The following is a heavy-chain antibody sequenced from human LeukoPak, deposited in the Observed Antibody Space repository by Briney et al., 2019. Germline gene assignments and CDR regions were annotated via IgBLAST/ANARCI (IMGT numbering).Heavy chain of an antibody. D-gene: IGHD3-10*01. V-gene: IGHV3-66*01. CDR3: ARDRKRVRGVIYYYYGMDV. Sequence: GGSLRLSCAASGFTVSSNYMSWVRQAPGKGLEWVSVIYSGGSTYYADSVKGRFTISRDNSKNTLYLQMNSLRAEDTAVYYCARDRKRVRGVIYYYYGMDVWGQGTTVTVSS. J-gene: IGHJ6*02. CDR1: GFTVSSNY. CDR2: IYSGGST.